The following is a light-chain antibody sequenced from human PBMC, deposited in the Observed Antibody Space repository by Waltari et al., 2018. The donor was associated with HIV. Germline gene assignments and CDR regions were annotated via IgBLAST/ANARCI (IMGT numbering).Light chain of an antibody. CDR3: QQYGSSPQT. CDR2: GAS. V-gene: IGKV3-20*01. Sequence: EIVLTQSPGTLSLSPGERATLSCRASQSVSSSSLAWYQRKPGQAPRLLIYGASSRATGIPDRFSGSGSGTDFTLTSSRLEPEDFVVYYCQQYGSSPQTFGQGTKLEIK. CDR1: QSVSSSS. J-gene: IGKJ2*01.